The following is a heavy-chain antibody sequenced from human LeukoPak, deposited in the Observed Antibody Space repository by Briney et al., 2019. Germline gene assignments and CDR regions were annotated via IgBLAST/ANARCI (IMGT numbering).Heavy chain of an antibody. CDR2: IKRDGSEK. J-gene: IGHJ4*02. V-gene: IGHV3-7*01. D-gene: IGHD1-26*01. CDR3: ARYTRKWELLDY. Sequence: PGGSLRLSCAASGFTFSSYWMSWVRQAPGKGLEWVANIKRDGSEKYYVDSVKGRFTISRDNAKNSLYLQMNSLRAKDTAVYYCARYTRKWELLDYWGQGTLVTVCS. CDR1: GFTFSSYW.